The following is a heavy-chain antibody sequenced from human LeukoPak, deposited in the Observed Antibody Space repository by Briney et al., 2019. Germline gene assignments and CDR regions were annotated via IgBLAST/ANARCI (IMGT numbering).Heavy chain of an antibody. CDR1: GFTFDDYA. CDR3: AKDIWYYYDSSGLDAFDI. V-gene: IGHV3-9*01. Sequence: QPGGSLRLFCAASGFTFDDYAMHWVRQAPGKGLEWVSGISWNSGSIGYADSVKGRFTISRDNAKNSLYLQMNSLRAEDTALYYCAKDIWYYYDSSGLDAFDIWGQGTMVTVSS. J-gene: IGHJ3*02. CDR2: ISWNSGSI. D-gene: IGHD3-22*01.